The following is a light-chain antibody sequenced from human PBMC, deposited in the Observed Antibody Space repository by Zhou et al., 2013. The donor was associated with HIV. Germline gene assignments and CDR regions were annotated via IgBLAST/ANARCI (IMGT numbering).Light chain of an antibody. Sequence: EIVLTQSPATLSLSPGERATLSCRASQSASSHLAWYQQKPGQAPRLLIYDASNRATGIPARFSGSGSGTDFTLTISSLEPEDFAIYYCQHYDDSSGYTFGQGTRLEIK. CDR1: QSASSH. V-gene: IGKV3-11*01. J-gene: IGKJ2*01. CDR2: DAS. CDR3: QHYDDSSGYT.